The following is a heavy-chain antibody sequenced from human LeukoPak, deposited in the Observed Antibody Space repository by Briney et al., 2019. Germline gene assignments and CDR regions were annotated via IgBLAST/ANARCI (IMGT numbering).Heavy chain of an antibody. D-gene: IGHD1-26*01. CDR3: ARDRIKSGSYYFDY. V-gene: IGHV3-48*01. CDR2: ISGRSSTI. J-gene: IGHJ4*02. Sequence: PGGSLRLSCAASAFTFSDYSMNLVRQAPGKGLEWVSYISGRSSTIYYADSVKGRFTISRDNAKNSMYLQMNSLRAEDTAVYYCARDRIKSGSYYFDYWGQGTLVTVSS. CDR1: AFTFSDYS.